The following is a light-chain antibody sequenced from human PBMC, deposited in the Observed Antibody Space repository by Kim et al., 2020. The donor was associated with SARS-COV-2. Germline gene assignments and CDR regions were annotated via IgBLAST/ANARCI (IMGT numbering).Light chain of an antibody. V-gene: IGKV1-27*01. CDR1: QGISSD. Sequence: DIQMTQSPSSLSASVGDRVTITCRASQGISSDLAWYQQKPGKVPKLLIYTASTLQSGVPSRFSGSRSGTDFTLTISSLQPEDVATYYCQKYYNAPWTFGQGTKVEIK. CDR2: TAS. J-gene: IGKJ1*01. CDR3: QKYYNAPWT.